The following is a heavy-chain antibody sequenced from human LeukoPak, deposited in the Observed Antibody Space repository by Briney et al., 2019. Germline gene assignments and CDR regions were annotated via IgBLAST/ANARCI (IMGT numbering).Heavy chain of an antibody. J-gene: IGHJ4*02. CDR2: ISHDGSDK. CDR3: AKERYSSSYFDY. Sequence: TGGSLRLSCAASGFTFSSYGMHWLRPAPGKGLEWVAAISHDGSDKYYADSVKGRFTISRDNSKNTLYLQMNSLRAEDTAVYYCAKERYSSSYFDYWGQGTLVTVSS. V-gene: IGHV3-30*18. CDR1: GFTFSSYG. D-gene: IGHD6-6*01.